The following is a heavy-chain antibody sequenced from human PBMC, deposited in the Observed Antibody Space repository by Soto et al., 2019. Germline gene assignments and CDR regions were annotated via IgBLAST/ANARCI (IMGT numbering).Heavy chain of an antibody. V-gene: IGHV3-30*18. D-gene: IGHD2-21*02. CDR2: ISYDGSNK. CDR3: ANTHDGDCYSCYSYGMDV. J-gene: IGHJ6*02. CDR1: GFTFSSYG. Sequence: QVQLVESGGGVVQPGRSLRLSCAASGFTFSSYGMHWVRQAPGKGLEWVAVISYDGSNKYYADSVKGRFTISRDNSKNTXXLQMNSLRAEDTAVYYCANTHDGDCYSCYSYGMDVWGQGTTVTVSS.